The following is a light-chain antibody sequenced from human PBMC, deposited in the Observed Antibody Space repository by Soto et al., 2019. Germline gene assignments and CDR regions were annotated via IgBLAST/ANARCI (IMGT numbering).Light chain of an antibody. CDR1: QSVGNT. V-gene: IGKV3-15*01. J-gene: IGKJ5*01. Sequence: EIVMTQSPATLSVSPGERASLSCRASQSVGNTLAWYQQKAGQAPRLLIYGTSSRATDIPARFSGSGFETEFTLTISSLQSDDSAVYYCQQYNEWPITFGQGTRLEI. CDR2: GTS. CDR3: QQYNEWPIT.